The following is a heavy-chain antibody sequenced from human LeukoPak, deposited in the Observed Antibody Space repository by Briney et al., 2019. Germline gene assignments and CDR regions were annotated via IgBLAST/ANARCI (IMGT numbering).Heavy chain of an antibody. CDR1: GFSFSRHG. Sequence: GGSLRLSCEASGFSFSRHGMHWVRQAPGKGLEWVAVMSNDGDNKDYADSVKGRFTISRDNSKNTLYLQMNSLRAEDTAVYYCARGGTPYYFDYWGQGTLVTVSS. J-gene: IGHJ4*02. V-gene: IGHV3-30*03. CDR3: ARGGTPYYFDY. D-gene: IGHD1-1*01. CDR2: MSNDGDNK.